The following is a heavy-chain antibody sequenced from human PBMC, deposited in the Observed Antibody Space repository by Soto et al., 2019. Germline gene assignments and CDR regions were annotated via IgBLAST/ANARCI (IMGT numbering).Heavy chain of an antibody. CDR2: ISGNGGST. Sequence: PGGSLRLSCAASGFTFSSYAMSWVRQAPGRGLEWVSIISGNGGSTYYAASVKGRFTISRDNTKNTLYLQMDSLTAEDTAVYYCAKGSEFSNSYTLDFDFWRQRALVTVSS. CDR3: AKGSEFSNSYTLDFDF. J-gene: IGHJ4*02. V-gene: IGHV3-23*01. D-gene: IGHD6-6*01. CDR1: GFTFSSYA.